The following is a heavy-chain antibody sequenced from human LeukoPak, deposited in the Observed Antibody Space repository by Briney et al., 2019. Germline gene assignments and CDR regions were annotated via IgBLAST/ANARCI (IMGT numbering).Heavy chain of an antibody. D-gene: IGHD1-26*01. Sequence: ASVKVSCKASGYTFTTYDINWVRQANGQGLEWMGWIDPKSGNTGYAQKFQGRVTMTRDTSTNTVYMELSGLKSEDTAFYYCARWDSGSWFSFDYWGQGTLVTVS. CDR1: GYTFTTYD. CDR3: ARWDSGSWFSFDY. J-gene: IGHJ4*02. CDR2: IDPKSGNT. V-gene: IGHV1-8*02.